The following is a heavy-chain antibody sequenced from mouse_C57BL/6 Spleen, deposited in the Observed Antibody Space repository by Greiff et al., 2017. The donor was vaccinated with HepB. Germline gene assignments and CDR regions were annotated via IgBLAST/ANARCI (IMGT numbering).Heavy chain of an antibody. Sequence: EVQGVESGGGLVKPGGSLKLSCAASGFTFSDYGMHWVRQAPEKGLEWVAYISSGSSTIYYADPVKGRFTISRDNAKNTLFLQMTSLRSEDTAMYYCARGGNDWGYYFDYWGQGTTLTVSS. CDR2: ISSGSSTI. CDR3: ARGGNDWGYYFDY. V-gene: IGHV5-17*01. D-gene: IGHD2-2*01. CDR1: GFTFSDYG. J-gene: IGHJ2*01.